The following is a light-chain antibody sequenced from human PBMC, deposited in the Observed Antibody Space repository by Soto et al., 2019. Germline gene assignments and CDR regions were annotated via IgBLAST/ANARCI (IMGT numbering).Light chain of an antibody. CDR2: AVS. CDR3: SSYTSSSTLL. V-gene: IGLV2-14*01. Sequence: QSVLTQPASVSGSPGQSITISCTGTSSDVGGYNYVSWYQQHPGKAPKLMIYAVSNRPSGVSNRFSGSKSGNTASLTISGLHAEDEADYYCSSYTSSSTLLFGGRTKLTVL. J-gene: IGLJ2*01. CDR1: SSDVGGYNY.